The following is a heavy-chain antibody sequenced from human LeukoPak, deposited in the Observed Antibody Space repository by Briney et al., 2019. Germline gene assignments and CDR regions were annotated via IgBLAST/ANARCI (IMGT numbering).Heavy chain of an antibody. V-gene: IGHV1-2*02. CDR2: INPNSGGT. Sequence: ASVKVSCKASGYTFTGYYMHWVRQAPGQGLEWMGWINPNSGGTNYAQKFQGRVTVTRDTSISTAYMELSRLRSDDTAVYYCARDGYSYGYENWFDPWGQGTLVTVSS. CDR1: GYTFTGYY. J-gene: IGHJ5*02. D-gene: IGHD5-18*01. CDR3: ARDGYSYGYENWFDP.